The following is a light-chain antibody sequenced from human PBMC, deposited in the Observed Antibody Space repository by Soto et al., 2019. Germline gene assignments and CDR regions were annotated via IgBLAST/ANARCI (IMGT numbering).Light chain of an antibody. CDR2: GAS. CDR3: QQYGSSPWP. V-gene: IGKV3-20*01. CDR1: QSVSSSY. Sequence: EIVLTQSPGTLSLSPGERATLSCRASQSVSSSYLAWYQQKPGQAPRPLIYGASSRAIGIPDRFSGSGSATDFTLTISRLEPEDIAVYYCQQYGSSPWPFGQGTKLEIK. J-gene: IGKJ1*01.